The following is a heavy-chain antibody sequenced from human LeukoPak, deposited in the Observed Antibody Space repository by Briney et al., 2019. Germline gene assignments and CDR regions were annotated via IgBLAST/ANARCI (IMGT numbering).Heavy chain of an antibody. CDR3: ARGDTAMAFDY. CDR1: GGSISSYY. CDR2: IYYSGST. V-gene: IGHV4-59*01. Sequence: SETLSLTCTVSGGSISSYYWSWIRQPPGKGLEWIGYIYYSGSTNYNPSLKSRVTISVDTSRNQFSLKLSSVTAADTAVYYCARGDTAMAFDYWGQGTLVTVSS. J-gene: IGHJ4*02. D-gene: IGHD5-18*01.